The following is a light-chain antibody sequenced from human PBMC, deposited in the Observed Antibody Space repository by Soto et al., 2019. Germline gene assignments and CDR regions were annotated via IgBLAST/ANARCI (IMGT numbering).Light chain of an antibody. CDR2: TNN. Sequence: QSVLTRPPSASGTPGQRVTISCSGSSSNIGSNTVNWYQQLPGTAPNLLIHTNNQRPSGVPDRFSGSQSGTSASLAISGLQSEDEADYYCAAWDDSLNGYVFGTGTKVTVL. V-gene: IGLV1-44*01. CDR3: AAWDDSLNGYV. CDR1: SSNIGSNT. J-gene: IGLJ1*01.